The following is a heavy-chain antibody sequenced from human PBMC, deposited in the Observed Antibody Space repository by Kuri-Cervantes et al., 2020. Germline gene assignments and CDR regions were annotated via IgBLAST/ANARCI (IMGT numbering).Heavy chain of an antibody. CDR2: INHSGST. Sequence: GSLRLSCAVYGGSFSGYYWSWIRQPPGKGLEWIGEINHSGSTNYNPSLKSRVTISVDTSKNQFSLKLSSVTAADTAVYYCAGRQQLSPFDYWGQGTLVTVSS. J-gene: IGHJ4*02. V-gene: IGHV4-34*01. CDR1: GGSFSGYY. CDR3: AGRQQLSPFDY. D-gene: IGHD6-13*01.